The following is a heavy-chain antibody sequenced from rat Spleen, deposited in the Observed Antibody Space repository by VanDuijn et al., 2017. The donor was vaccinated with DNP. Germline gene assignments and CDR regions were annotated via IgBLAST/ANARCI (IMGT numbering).Heavy chain of an antibody. V-gene: IGHV5-25*01. CDR1: GFTFSDYY. Sequence: EVQLVESGGGLVQPGRSMKLSCAASGFTFSDYYMAWVRQAPTKGLEWVASISTSGEYTHYGDSVKGRFTISRDNSKNIQYLQMDSLRSEDTATYYCATGVYGGYEDWFAYWGQGTLVTVSS. D-gene: IGHD1-11*01. CDR2: ISTSGEYT. CDR3: ATGVYGGYEDWFAY. J-gene: IGHJ3*01.